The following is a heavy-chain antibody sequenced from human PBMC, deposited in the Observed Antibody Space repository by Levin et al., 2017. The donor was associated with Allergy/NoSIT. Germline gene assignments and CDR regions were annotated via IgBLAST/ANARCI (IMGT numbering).Heavy chain of an antibody. D-gene: IGHD1-7*01. CDR1: GGSFSSYY. Sequence: PSQTLSLTCTVSGGSFSSYYWSWIRQPPGKGLEWIGYIYYSGSTNYNPSLKSRVTISADTSKNQFSLRLSSVTAADTAVYYCARGLRNWNYGYYYGMDVWGQGTTVTVSS. CDR2: IYYSGST. CDR3: ARGLRNWNYGYYYGMDV. V-gene: IGHV4-59*01. J-gene: IGHJ6*02.